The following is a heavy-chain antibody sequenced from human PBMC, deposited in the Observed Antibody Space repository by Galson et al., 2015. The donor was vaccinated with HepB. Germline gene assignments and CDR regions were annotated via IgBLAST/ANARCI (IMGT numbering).Heavy chain of an antibody. J-gene: IGHJ4*02. V-gene: IGHV1-18*04. CDR2: ISAYNGNT. CDR3: ARPRLGATTPFDY. CDR1: GYTFTSYG. D-gene: IGHD1-26*01. Sequence: SVKVSCKASGYTFTSYGISWVRRAPGQGLEWMGWISAYNGNTNYAQKLQGRVTMTTDTPTSTAYMELRSLRSDNTAVYYCARPRLGATTPFDYWGQGTLVTVSS.